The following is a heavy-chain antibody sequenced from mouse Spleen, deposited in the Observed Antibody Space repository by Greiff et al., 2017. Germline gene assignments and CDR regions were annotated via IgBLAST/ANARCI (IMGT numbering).Heavy chain of an antibody. J-gene: IGHJ3*01. CDR2: INPSNGGT. Sequence: VQLQQSGAELVRPGASVKLSCTASGFNIKDDYMHWVKQRPGQGLEWIGNINPSNGGTNYNEKFKSKATLTVDKSSSTAYMQLSSLTSEDSAVYYCARGPWFAYWGQGTLVTVSA. CDR3: ARGPWFAY. CDR1: GFNIKDDY. V-gene: IGHV1-53*01.